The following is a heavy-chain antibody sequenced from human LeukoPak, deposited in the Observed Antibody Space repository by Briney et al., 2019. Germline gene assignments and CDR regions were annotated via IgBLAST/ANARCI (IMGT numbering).Heavy chain of an antibody. CDR3: ARVGGSSPGQGGY. D-gene: IGHD6-6*01. V-gene: IGHV3-30-3*01. CDR1: GFTFSSYA. J-gene: IGHJ4*02. CDR2: ISYDGSNK. Sequence: PGRSLRLSCAASGFTFSSYAMHWVRQAPGKGLEWVAVISYDGSNKYYADSVKGRFTISRDNSKNTLYLQMNSLRAEDTAVYYCARVGGSSPGQGGYWGQGTLVTVSS.